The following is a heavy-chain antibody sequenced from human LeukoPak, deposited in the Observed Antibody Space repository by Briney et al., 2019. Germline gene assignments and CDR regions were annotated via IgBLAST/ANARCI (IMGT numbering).Heavy chain of an antibody. D-gene: IGHD3-3*01. CDR2: MNPNSGNT. CDR1: GYTFTGYD. CDR3: ARAHYDFWSGYYAF. V-gene: IGHV1-8*03. Sequence: ASVKVSCKASGYTFTGYDINWVRQATGQGLEWMGWMNPNSGNTGYAQKFQGRVTITRNTSISTAYMELSSLRSEDTAVYYCARAHYDFWSGYYAFWGQGTLVTVSS. J-gene: IGHJ4*02.